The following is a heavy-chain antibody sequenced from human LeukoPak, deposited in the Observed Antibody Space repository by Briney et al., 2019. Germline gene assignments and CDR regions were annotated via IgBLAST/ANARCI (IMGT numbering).Heavy chain of an antibody. CDR1: GFTFDDYA. Sequence: GGSLRLSCAASGFTFDDYAMHWVRQAPGKGLEWVSGISWNRGSIGYADSVKGRFTISRDNAKNSLYLQMNSLRAEDTALYYCAKDISLDGSGSYYDYWGQGTLVTVSS. CDR2: ISWNRGSI. CDR3: AKDISLDGSGSYYDY. V-gene: IGHV3-9*01. J-gene: IGHJ4*02. D-gene: IGHD3-10*01.